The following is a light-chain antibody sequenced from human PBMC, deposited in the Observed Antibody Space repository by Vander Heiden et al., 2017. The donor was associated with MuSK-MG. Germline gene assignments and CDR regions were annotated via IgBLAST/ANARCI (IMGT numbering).Light chain of an antibody. CDR1: QSVSSY. CDR2: DAS. V-gene: IGKV3-11*01. CDR3: QQRSNWPPTT. J-gene: IGKJ1*01. Sequence: EIVLTQSPATLSLSPGERPTLSCRASQSVSSYLAWYQQKPGQAPRLLIYDASNRATGIPARFSGSGSGTDFTLTISSLEPEDFAVYYCQQRSNWPPTTFGQGTKVEIK.